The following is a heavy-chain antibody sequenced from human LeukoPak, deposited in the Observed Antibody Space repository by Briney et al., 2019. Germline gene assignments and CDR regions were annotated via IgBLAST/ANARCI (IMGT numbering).Heavy chain of an antibody. J-gene: IGHJ4*02. CDR3: ARAPRQWLVRGFDY. CDR1: GGSFSGYY. CDR2: INHSGST. D-gene: IGHD6-19*01. Sequence: SETLSLTCAGYGGSFSGYYWSWIRQPPGKGLEWIGEINHSGSTNYNPSLKSRVTISVDTSKNQFSLKLSSVTAADTAVYYCARAPRQWLVRGFDYWGQGTLVTVSS. V-gene: IGHV4-34*01.